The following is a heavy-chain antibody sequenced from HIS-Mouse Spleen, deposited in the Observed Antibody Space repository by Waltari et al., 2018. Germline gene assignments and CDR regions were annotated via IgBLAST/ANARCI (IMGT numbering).Heavy chain of an antibody. Sequence: QLQLQESGPGLVKPSETLSLTCTVSGCSISSSSYYWGWIRQPPGKGLEWIGSIYYSGRNYYNRSIKSRVTISVDTSKNQFSLKLSAVTAADTAVYYCAREIPYSSSWYDWYFDLWGRGTLVTVSS. CDR2: IYYSGRN. D-gene: IGHD6-13*01. CDR1: GCSISSSSYY. J-gene: IGHJ2*01. CDR3: AREIPYSSSWYDWYFDL. V-gene: IGHV4-39*07.